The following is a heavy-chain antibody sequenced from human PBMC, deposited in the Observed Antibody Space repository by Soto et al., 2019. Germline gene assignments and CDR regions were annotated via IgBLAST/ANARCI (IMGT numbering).Heavy chain of an antibody. CDR1: GYTFTSYY. CDR3: ATRYDFWSGPGNYYYYYMDV. J-gene: IGHJ6*03. V-gene: IGHV1-46*03. Sequence: ASVKVSCKASGYTFTSYYMHWVRQAPGQGLEWMGIINPSGGSTSYAQKFQGRVTMTRDTSTSTVYMELSSLRSEDTAVYYCATRYDFWSGPGNYYYYYMDVWGKGTTVTVSS. D-gene: IGHD3-3*01. CDR2: INPSGGST.